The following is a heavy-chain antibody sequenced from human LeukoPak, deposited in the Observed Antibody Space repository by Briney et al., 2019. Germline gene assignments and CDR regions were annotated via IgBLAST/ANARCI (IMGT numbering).Heavy chain of an antibody. D-gene: IGHD6-19*01. CDR2: IYYSGST. J-gene: IGHJ4*02. Sequence: SETLSLTCTVSGGSISSYYWSWIRQPPGKGLEWIGYIYYSGSTNYNPSLKSRVTISVDTSKNQFSLKLSSVTAADTAVYYCARLFAVAGARDFGYWGQGTLVTVSS. V-gene: IGHV4-59*08. CDR1: GGSISSYY. CDR3: ARLFAVAGARDFGY.